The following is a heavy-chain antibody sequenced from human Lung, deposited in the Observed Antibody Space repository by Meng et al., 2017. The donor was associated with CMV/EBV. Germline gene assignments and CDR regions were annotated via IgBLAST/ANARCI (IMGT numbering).Heavy chain of an antibody. V-gene: IGHV3-30*04. CDR2: ISYDGSNK. CDR1: GFTFSSYA. J-gene: IGHJ3*02. CDR3: ARTGGGVSRAAFDI. Sequence: GGSXRLXCAASGFTFSSYAMHWVRQAPGKGLEWVAVISYDGSNKYYADSVKGRFTISRDNSKNTLYLQMNSLRAEDTAVYYCARTGGGVSRAAFDIGGQGKXVTVSS. D-gene: IGHD3-16*01.